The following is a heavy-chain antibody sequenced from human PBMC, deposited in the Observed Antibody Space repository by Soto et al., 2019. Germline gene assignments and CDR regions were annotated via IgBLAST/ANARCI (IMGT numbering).Heavy chain of an antibody. CDR3: ARPIDPRGGIDAFDI. V-gene: IGHV1-2*02. J-gene: IGHJ3*02. Sequence: SVKVSCKYSGYTFTCYYMHWVRQAPGQGLEWMGWINPNSGGTNYEQKFQGRVTMTRDTSISTAYMELSRLRSDDTAVYYCARPIDPRGGIDAFDIWGQGTMVTVSS. CDR2: INPNSGGT. D-gene: IGHD3-10*01. CDR1: GYTFTCYY.